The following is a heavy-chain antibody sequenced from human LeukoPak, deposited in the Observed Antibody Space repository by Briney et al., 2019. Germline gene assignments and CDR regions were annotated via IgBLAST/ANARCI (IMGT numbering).Heavy chain of an antibody. Sequence: GASVKVSCKASGYTFTSYGISWVRQAPGQGLEWMGWISAYNGNTNYAQKLQGRVTMTTDTSTSTAYMELRSLRSDDTAVYYCARGPRVISSPGGAFDIWGQGTMVTVSS. CDR2: ISAYNGNT. J-gene: IGHJ3*02. CDR1: GYTFTSYG. CDR3: ARGPRVISSPGGAFDI. D-gene: IGHD3-16*01. V-gene: IGHV1-18*01.